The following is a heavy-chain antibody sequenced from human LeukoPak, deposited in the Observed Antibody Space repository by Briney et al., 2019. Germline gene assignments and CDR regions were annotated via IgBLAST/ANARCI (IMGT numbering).Heavy chain of an antibody. CDR1: GFTFSSYA. CDR3: AKAPVTTCSGTFCYPFDY. CDR2: INNSGGRT. J-gene: IGHJ4*02. V-gene: IGHV3-23*01. D-gene: IGHD2-15*01. Sequence: GGSLRLPCAASGFTFSSYAMSWVRQAPGKGLKWVSGINNSGGRTHYADPVKGRFTISRDNSKNTLYLQMSSLRAEDAGVYYCAKAPVTTCSGTFCYPFDYWGQGTLVTVSS.